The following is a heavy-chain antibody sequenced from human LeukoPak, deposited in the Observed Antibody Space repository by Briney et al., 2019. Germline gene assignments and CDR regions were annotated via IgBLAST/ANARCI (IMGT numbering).Heavy chain of an antibody. V-gene: IGHV5-51*01. D-gene: IGHD5-12*01. Sequence: KPGESLKISCKGSGFSFSSYWIAWVRQMPGKGLEWVGIIYPGDSDTRYSPSFQGQVTVSADKSIRTSSLQWSSLKASDTAMYYCARLLDITSRAFDYWGQGTLVTVSS. J-gene: IGHJ4*02. CDR1: GFSFSSYW. CDR2: IYPGDSDT. CDR3: ARLLDITSRAFDY.